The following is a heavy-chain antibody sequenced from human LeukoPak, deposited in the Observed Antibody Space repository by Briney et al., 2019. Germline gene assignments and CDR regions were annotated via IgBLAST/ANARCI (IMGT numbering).Heavy chain of an antibody. CDR2: ISGNGGDI. J-gene: IGHJ4*02. Sequence: PGGSLRLSCATSAFTFGIHYMRWLRQAPGRGPEWISYISGNGGDIAYADSVKGRFTISRANATSFLYLQMNRPRVEATALYHSVRQAGRAGGQWGQGTLIAVSS. D-gene: IGHD3-10*01. CDR3: VRQAGRAGGQ. V-gene: IGHV3-11*01. CDR1: AFTFGIHY.